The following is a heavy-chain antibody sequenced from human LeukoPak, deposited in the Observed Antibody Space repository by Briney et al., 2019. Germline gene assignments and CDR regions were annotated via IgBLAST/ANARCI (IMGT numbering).Heavy chain of an antibody. CDR3: ARGRSRRYFDWLSAEFDY. V-gene: IGHV4-59*01. CDR1: GGSISSYY. D-gene: IGHD3-9*01. J-gene: IGHJ4*02. CDR2: ISDIGSI. Sequence: SETLSLTCTVSGGSISSYYWSWIRQPPGKGLEWIAYISDIGSINYNPSLKSRVTISLDTSKNQFSLKLSSVTAADTAVYYCARGRSRRYFDWLSAEFDYWGQGTLVTVSS.